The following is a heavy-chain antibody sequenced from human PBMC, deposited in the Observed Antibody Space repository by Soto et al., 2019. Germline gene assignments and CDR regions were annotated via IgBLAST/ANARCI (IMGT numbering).Heavy chain of an antibody. J-gene: IGHJ5*02. CDR3: ARVNAGRYYDFWSGYYDP. CDR2: ISAYNGNT. CDR1: GYTFTSYG. V-gene: IGHV1-18*01. Sequence: QVQLVQSGAEVKKPGASVKVSCKASGYTFTSYGISWVRQAPGQGLEWMGWISAYNGNTNYAQKLQGGVTMTTDTSTSTAYMELRSLRSDDTAVYYCARVNAGRYYDFWSGYYDPWGQGTLVTVSS. D-gene: IGHD3-3*01.